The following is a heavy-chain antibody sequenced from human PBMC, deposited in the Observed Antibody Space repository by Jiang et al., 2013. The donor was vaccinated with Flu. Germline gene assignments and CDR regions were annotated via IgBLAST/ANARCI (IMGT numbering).Heavy chain of an antibody. D-gene: IGHD3-22*01. Sequence: KPTQTLTLTCTFSGFSLSTSGMCVSWIRQPPGKALEWLALIDWDDDKYYSTSLKTRLTISKDTSKNQVVLTMTNMDPVDTATYYCAHRKGVVDSSGYVGHYFDYWGQGTLVTVSS. J-gene: IGHJ4*02. CDR2: IDWDDDK. CDR3: AHRKGVVDSSGYVGHYFDY. CDR1: GFSLSTSGMC. V-gene: IGHV2-70*12.